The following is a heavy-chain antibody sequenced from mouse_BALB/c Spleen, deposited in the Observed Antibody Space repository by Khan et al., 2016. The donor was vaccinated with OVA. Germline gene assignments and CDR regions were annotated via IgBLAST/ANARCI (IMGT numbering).Heavy chain of an antibody. J-gene: IGHJ1*01. Sequence: QIQLVQSGPELKKPGETVKISCKASGFTFTNYGMNWVKQAPGKGLRWMGWINTYTGEPTYADDFKGRFAFSLETSASTAYLQTNNLKNEDIATYFCARTYYGYDRYFDVWGAGTTVTVSS. CDR3: ARTYYGYDRYFDV. CDR1: GFTFTNYG. CDR2: INTYTGEP. V-gene: IGHV9-1*02. D-gene: IGHD2-9*01.